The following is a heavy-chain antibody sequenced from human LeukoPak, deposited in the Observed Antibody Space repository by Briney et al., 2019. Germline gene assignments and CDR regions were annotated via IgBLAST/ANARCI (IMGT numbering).Heavy chain of an antibody. V-gene: IGHV3-48*01. Sequence: GGSLRLSCAASGFTSSSYSINWVSQAPGKGLERVSYISTGSIATYYADSGKVRLTISKDNDRNSLYLQMNSLRAEDTAVYYCARDAAWPPQDFDFWGQGTLVTVSS. CDR1: GFTSSSYS. J-gene: IGHJ4*02. CDR3: ARDAAWPPQDFDF. D-gene: IGHD2-15*01. CDR2: ISTGSIAT.